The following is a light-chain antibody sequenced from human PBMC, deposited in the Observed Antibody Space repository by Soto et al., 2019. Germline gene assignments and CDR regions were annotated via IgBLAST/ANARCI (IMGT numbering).Light chain of an antibody. Sequence: DIQMTPSPSSLSASVGDRVTITCRASQSISSYLNWYQQKPGKAPKLLIYAASSLQSGVPSRFSGSGSGTDFTLTISSLQPEDFATYYCRQSYSTPYAFGQGTKLEIK. CDR3: RQSYSTPYA. CDR2: AAS. CDR1: QSISSY. J-gene: IGKJ2*01. V-gene: IGKV1-39*01.